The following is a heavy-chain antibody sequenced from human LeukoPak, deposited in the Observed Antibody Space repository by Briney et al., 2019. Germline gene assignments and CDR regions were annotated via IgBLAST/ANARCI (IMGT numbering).Heavy chain of an antibody. Sequence: GGSLRLSCEASGFSFSTFTMNWVRQAPGKGLEWVSSISSSSSYIYYADSVKGRFTISRDNAKNSLFLQMNSLRAEDTAVYYCARQTGSGLFILPGGQGTLVTVSS. D-gene: IGHD3/OR15-3a*01. CDR3: ARQTGSGLFILP. CDR2: ISSSSSYI. V-gene: IGHV3-21*01. J-gene: IGHJ4*02. CDR1: GFSFSTFT.